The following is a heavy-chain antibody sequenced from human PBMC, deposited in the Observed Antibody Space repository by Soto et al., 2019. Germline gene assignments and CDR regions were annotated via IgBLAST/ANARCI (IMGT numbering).Heavy chain of an antibody. Sequence: TLSLTCTVSGFSLSTSGVGVGWIRQPPGKALEWLALIYWDDDKRYSPSLKSRLTITKDTSKNQVVLTMTNMDPVDTATYYCAHLTIYYGSGGFDPWGQGTLVTVSS. CDR3: AHLTIYYGSGGFDP. V-gene: IGHV2-5*02. J-gene: IGHJ5*02. D-gene: IGHD3-10*01. CDR2: IYWDDDK. CDR1: GFSLSTSGVG.